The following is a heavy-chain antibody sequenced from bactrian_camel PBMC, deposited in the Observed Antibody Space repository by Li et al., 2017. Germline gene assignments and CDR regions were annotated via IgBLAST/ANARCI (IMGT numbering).Heavy chain of an antibody. CDR3: VRASLGAENY. CDR1: GFTFSGYY. Sequence: VQLVESGGDLVQPGGSLTLSCATSGFTFSGYYMSWVRQAPEKGLEWVSAQNSGGSSTFYAESVKGRFTVSRDNTKNTVYLQMNGLKPEDAAVYYCVRASLGAENYWGQGTQVTVS. V-gene: IGHV3S40*01. CDR2: QNSGGSST. D-gene: IGHD1*01. J-gene: IGHJ4*01.